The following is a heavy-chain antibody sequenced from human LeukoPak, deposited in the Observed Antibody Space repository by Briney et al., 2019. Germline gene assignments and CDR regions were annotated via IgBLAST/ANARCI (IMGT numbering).Heavy chain of an antibody. J-gene: IGHJ4*02. CDR3: ARRGYYDSSGYYNFDY. Sequence: RGESLKISCKGSGYSFTNYWIAWVRQMPGKGLEWMGIIYPGDFDTRYSPSFQGQVTISADKSISTAYLQWSSLKASDTAMYYCARRGYYDSSGYYNFDYWGQGTLVTVSS. CDR1: GYSFTNYW. D-gene: IGHD3-22*01. CDR2: IYPGDFDT. V-gene: IGHV5-51*01.